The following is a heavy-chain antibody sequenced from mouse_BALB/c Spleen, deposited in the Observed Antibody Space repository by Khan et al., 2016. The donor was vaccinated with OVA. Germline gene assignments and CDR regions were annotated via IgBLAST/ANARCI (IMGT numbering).Heavy chain of an antibody. D-gene: IGHD2-10*01. J-gene: IGHJ4*01. V-gene: IGHV9-3-1*01. Sequence: QIQLVQSGPELKKPGETVKLSCKASGHTFTKFGMNWVKQAPGKGLKWMGWINTYTGEPTYADDFNGRFAFSLETSASTAYLQINNLKNEDTATYFRARPPYFCYVLDNWGQGTSVTVSS. CDR1: GHTFTKFG. CDR2: INTYTGEP. CDR3: ARPPYFCYVLDN.